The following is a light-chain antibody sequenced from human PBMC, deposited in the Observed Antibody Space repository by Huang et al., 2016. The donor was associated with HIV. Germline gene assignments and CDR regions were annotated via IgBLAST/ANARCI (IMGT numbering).Light chain of an antibody. CDR2: WAS. Sequence: DIEMTQSPDSLAVSLGERATIKFKSSQNVLYRSRNKNYLAWYQQKPGQTPKLLLYWASIRESGTPDRFSGSGSGTDFTLTISSVQAEDVAVYYCQQYFSSPPTFGGGTRVEI. J-gene: IGKJ4*01. CDR3: QQYFSSPPT. V-gene: IGKV4-1*01. CDR1: QNVLYRSRNKNY.